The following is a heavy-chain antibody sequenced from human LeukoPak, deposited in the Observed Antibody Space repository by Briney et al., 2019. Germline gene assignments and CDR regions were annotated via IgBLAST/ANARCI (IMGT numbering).Heavy chain of an antibody. D-gene: IGHD5-18*01. CDR3: AKEVAYSYGSDSFDI. Sequence: QSGGSLRLSCAASGFTFSSYGMQWVSQAPGKGLEWVAVISYDGSNKYYAESVKGRFTISRDNSKNTLYLQMNSLRAEETAVYYCAKEVAYSYGSDSFDIWSQGSMVSVSS. J-gene: IGHJ3*02. V-gene: IGHV3-30*18. CDR1: GFTFSSYG. CDR2: ISYDGSNK.